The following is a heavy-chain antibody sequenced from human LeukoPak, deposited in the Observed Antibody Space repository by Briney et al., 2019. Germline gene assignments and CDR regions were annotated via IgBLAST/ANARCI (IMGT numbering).Heavy chain of an antibody. CDR1: GFTFTSYG. CDR2: ISGSGGST. Sequence: PGGSLRLSCAASGFTFTSYGMSWVRQAPGKGLEWVSGISGSGGSTYYADSVKGRFTISRDSAKNSLYLQMNSLRVEDTAVYYCARDDTHSDTSGSFYDAFDIWGQGTMVTVSS. J-gene: IGHJ3*02. D-gene: IGHD3-22*01. V-gene: IGHV3-23*01. CDR3: ARDDTHSDTSGSFYDAFDI.